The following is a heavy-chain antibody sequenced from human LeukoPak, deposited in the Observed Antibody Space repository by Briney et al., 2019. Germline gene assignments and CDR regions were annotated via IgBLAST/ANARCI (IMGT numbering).Heavy chain of an antibody. CDR1: GFTFSSYA. CDR3: AKTLDYDYVWGSYRFSSEYYFDY. D-gene: IGHD3-16*02. CDR2: ISYDGSNK. J-gene: IGHJ4*02. V-gene: IGHV3-30*18. Sequence: GRSLRLSCAASGFTFSSYAMHWVRQAPGKGLEWVAVISYDGSNKYYADSVKGRFTISRDNSKNTLYLQMNSLRAEDTAVYYCAKTLDYDYVWGSYRFSSEYYFDYWGQGTLVTVSS.